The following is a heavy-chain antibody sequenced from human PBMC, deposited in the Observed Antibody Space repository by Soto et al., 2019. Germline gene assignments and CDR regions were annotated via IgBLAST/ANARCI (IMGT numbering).Heavy chain of an antibody. D-gene: IGHD1-1*01. CDR3: ARFGLEPLPGDYYSGMAV. J-gene: IGHJ6*02. V-gene: IGHV5-51*07. CDR2: IYPGDSDT. CDR1: GGSFSSYW. Sequence: QKSSGKGCGGSFSSYWSGWVHQMHGKGLEWMGIIYPGDSDTRYSPSFQGQVTISADKSISTAYLQWSSLKASDTAMYYFARFGLEPLPGDYYSGMAVWGQGTTVTVSS.